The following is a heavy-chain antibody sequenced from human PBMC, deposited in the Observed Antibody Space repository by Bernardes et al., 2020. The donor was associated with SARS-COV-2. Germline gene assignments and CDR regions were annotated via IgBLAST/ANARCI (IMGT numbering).Heavy chain of an antibody. J-gene: IGHJ5*02. CDR3: ARLFLYALGDPIAVAGWFDP. CDR2: IYPGDSDT. Sequence: GESLKISCKGSGYSFTSYWIGWVRQMPGKGLEWMGIIYPGDSDTRYSPSFQGQVTISADKSISTAYLQWSSLKASDTAMYYCARLFLYALGDPIAVAGWFDPWGQGTLVTVSS. D-gene: IGHD6-19*01. V-gene: IGHV5-51*01. CDR1: GYSFTSYW.